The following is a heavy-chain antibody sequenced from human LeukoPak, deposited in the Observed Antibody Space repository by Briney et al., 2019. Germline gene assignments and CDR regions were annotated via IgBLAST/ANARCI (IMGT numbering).Heavy chain of an antibody. CDR1: GFTFSSYA. CDR2: ISGSGGST. J-gene: IGHJ6*02. D-gene: IGHD2-21*01. V-gene: IGHV3-23*01. CDR3: AKGSGILWLPRSSYYGMDV. Sequence: GGSLRLSCAASGFTFSSYAVSWVRQAPGKGLEWVSAISGSGGSTYYADSVKGRFTISRDNSKNTLYLQMNSLRAEDTAVYYCAKGSGILWLPRSSYYGMDVWGQGTTVTVSS.